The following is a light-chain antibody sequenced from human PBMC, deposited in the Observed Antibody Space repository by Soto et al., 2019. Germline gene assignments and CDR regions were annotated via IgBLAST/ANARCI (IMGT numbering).Light chain of an antibody. V-gene: IGLV2-14*01. CDR1: SSDVGDNNY. J-gene: IGLJ1*01. Sequence: QSALTQPASVSGSPGQSITIXCTGTSSDVGDNNYVSWYQQHPGKAPKLMIYDVTHRPSGISNRFSGSKSGNTASLTISGLQAEDEADYYCSSYTSSSTLYVFGSGTKLTVL. CDR3: SSYTSSSTLYV. CDR2: DVT.